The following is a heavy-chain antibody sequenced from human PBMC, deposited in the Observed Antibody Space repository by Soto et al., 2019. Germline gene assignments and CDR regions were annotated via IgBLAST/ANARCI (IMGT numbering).Heavy chain of an antibody. J-gene: IGHJ4*01. D-gene: IGHD3-10*01. Sequence: SVKNSCRASGYPFSSYYNNWVRQAAGEGLEWMGWITTYNGNTNYSQKVQGRVTMTADTYMSTAYMELRSLRSDDTAVYYCARLENFVARGFDDRGHGTQVSAPQ. CDR2: ITTYNGNT. CDR1: GYPFSSYY. CDR3: ARLENFVARGFDD. V-gene: IGHV1-18*01.